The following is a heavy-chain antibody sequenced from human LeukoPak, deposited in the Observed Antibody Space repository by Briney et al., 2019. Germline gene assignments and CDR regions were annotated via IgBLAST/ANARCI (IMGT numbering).Heavy chain of an antibody. Sequence: ASVKVSCKASGGTFSSYAISWVRQAPGQGLEWMGGIIPIFGTANYAQKFQGRVTITADESTSTAYMELSSLRSEDTAVYYCARVGGGYCSGGSCYTSDYWGQGTLVTVSS. D-gene: IGHD2-15*01. V-gene: IGHV1-69*13. CDR3: ARVGGGYCSGGSCYTSDY. CDR1: GGTFSSYA. J-gene: IGHJ4*02. CDR2: IIPIFGTA.